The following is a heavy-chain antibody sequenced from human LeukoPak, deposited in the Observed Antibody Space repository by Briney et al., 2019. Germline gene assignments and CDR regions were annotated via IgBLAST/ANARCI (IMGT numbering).Heavy chain of an antibody. CDR3: AREGHYYDSSGYATFDY. V-gene: IGHV4-4*07. CDR1: GGSISSYY. J-gene: IGHJ4*02. D-gene: IGHD3-22*01. Sequence: PSETLSLTCTGSGGSISSYYWSWVRQPAGKGLEWIGRIYTSGSTNYNPSLKSRVTMSVDTSKNQFSLKLSSVTAADTAVYYCAREGHYYDSSGYATFDYWGQGTLVTVSS. CDR2: IYTSGST.